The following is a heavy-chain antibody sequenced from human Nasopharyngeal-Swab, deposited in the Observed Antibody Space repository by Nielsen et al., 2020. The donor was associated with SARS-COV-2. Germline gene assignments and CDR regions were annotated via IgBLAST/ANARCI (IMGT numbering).Heavy chain of an antibody. Sequence: GGSLRLSCAASGFTFSSYAMSWVRQAPGKGREWVSIISGSGDTTYYADSVKDRFTISRDNSKNTLYLQTNSLRVEDTAVYYCAKAPYLRGLDVWGQGTTVTVSS. D-gene: IGHD2-21*01. J-gene: IGHJ6*02. CDR3: AKAPYLRGLDV. CDR2: ISGSGDTT. CDR1: GFTFSSYA. V-gene: IGHV3-23*01.